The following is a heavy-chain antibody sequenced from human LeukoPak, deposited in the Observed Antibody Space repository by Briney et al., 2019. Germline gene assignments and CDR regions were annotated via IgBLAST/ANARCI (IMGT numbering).Heavy chain of an antibody. CDR3: ARVVVAANPDAFDI. D-gene: IGHD2-15*01. Sequence: PGRSLGLSCAASGFTFSSYGMHWVRQAPGKGLEWVAVIWYDGSNKYYADSVKGRFTISRDNTKNTLYLQMNSLRAEDTAVYYCARVVVAANPDAFDIWGQGTMVTVSS. CDR2: IWYDGSNK. J-gene: IGHJ3*02. CDR1: GFTFSSYG. V-gene: IGHV3-33*01.